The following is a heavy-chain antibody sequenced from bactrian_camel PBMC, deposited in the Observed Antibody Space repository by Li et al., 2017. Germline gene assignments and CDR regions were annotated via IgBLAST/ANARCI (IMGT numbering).Heavy chain of an antibody. CDR2: LTRDGDT. D-gene: IGHD6*01. V-gene: IGHV3S55*01. CDR3: AKVISGSWYAPYSY. Sequence: HVQLVESGGGSVQAGGTLRLSCIVSGFTFDEADMAWYRQASGNECELISTLTRDGDTYYAHSLKGRFTISRDNAKNTLYLQLNSLKTEDTAMYYCAKVISGSWYAPYSYWGQGTQVTVS. CDR1: GFTFDEAD. J-gene: IGHJ4*01.